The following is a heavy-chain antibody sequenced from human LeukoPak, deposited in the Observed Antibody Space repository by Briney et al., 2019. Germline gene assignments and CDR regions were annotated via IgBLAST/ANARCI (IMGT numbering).Heavy chain of an antibody. CDR3: ARGVLVGRGRPSHFDY. D-gene: IGHD2-8*02. Sequence: PSETLSLTCTVSGGSISSYYWSWIRQPPGKGLEWIGYIYYSGSTNYNPSLKSRVTISVDTSKNQFSLKLSSVTAADTAVYYCARGVLVGRGRPSHFDYWGQGTLVTVSS. V-gene: IGHV4-59*01. CDR2: IYYSGST. CDR1: GGSISSYY. J-gene: IGHJ4*02.